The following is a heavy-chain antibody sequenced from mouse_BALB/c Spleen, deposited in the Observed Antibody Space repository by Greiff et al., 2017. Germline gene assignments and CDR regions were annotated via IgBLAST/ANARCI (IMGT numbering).Heavy chain of an antibody. D-gene: IGHD1-1*01. V-gene: IGHV3-8*02. CDR1: GDSITSGY. Sequence: EVKVEESGPSLVKPSQTLSLTCSVTGDSITSGYWNWIRKFPGNKLEYMGYISYSGSTYYNPSLKSRISITRDTSKNQYYLQLNSVTTEDTATYYCASSYGSSLYAMDYWGQGTSVTVSS. CDR3: ASSYGSSLYAMDY. J-gene: IGHJ4*01. CDR2: ISYSGST.